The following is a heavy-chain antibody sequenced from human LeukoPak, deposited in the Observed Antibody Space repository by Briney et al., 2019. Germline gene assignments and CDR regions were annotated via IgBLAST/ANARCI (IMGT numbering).Heavy chain of an antibody. J-gene: IGHJ4*02. CDR2: INPSGGST. V-gene: IGHV1-46*01. D-gene: IGHD5-24*01. CDR1: GYTFTNYY. Sequence: ASVKVSCKASGYTFTNYYMHWVRQAPAQGLEWMGIINPSGGSTGYAQKFQGRFTMTRDTSTTTVYMELSSLRSEDTAVYYCARDREEGYNSYYFDSWGQGTLVIVSS. CDR3: ARDREEGYNSYYFDS.